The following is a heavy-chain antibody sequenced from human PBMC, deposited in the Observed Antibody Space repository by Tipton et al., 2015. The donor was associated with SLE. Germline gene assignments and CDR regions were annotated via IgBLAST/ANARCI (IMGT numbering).Heavy chain of an antibody. CDR1: GGSISSFY. V-gene: IGHV4-59*06. CDR2: IYYSGST. J-gene: IGHJ4*02. CDR3: ARGDGYYFDY. Sequence: LRLSCTVSGGSISSFYWSWIRQPPGKGLEWIGYIYYSGSTYYNPSLKSRVTISVDTSKNQFSLKLSSVTAADTAVYYCARGDGYYFDYWGQGTLVTVSS. D-gene: IGHD4-17*01.